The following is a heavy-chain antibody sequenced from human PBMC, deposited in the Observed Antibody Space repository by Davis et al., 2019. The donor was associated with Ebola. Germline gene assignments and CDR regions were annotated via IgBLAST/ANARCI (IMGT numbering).Heavy chain of an antibody. Sequence: PGGSLRLSCAASGFTFSSYAMSWVRQAPGKGLEWVSAISGSGGSTYYADSVKGRFTISRDNSKNTLYLQMNSLRAEDTAVYYCARAGLLEWLRRFDYWGQGTLVTVSS. CDR1: GFTFSSYA. CDR2: ISGSGGST. CDR3: ARAGLLEWLRRFDY. V-gene: IGHV3-23*01. D-gene: IGHD3-3*01. J-gene: IGHJ4*02.